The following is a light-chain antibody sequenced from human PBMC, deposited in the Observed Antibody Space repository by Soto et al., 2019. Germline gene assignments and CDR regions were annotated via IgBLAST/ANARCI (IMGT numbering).Light chain of an antibody. J-gene: IGKJ1*01. CDR1: QSISSW. CDR2: KAS. Sequence: DIQMTQSPSTLSASVGDRVTITCRASQSISSWLAWYQQKPGKAPKLLIYKASSLESGAPSRFSGSGSGAEFTLTISCLQPDDFATYYCQQYNSYPWTFGQGTEVEIK. CDR3: QQYNSYPWT. V-gene: IGKV1-5*03.